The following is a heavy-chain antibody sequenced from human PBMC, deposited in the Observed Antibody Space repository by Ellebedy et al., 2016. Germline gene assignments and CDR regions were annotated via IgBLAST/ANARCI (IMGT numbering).Heavy chain of an antibody. J-gene: IGHJ3*02. CDR3: TKDPRYYYDSTGYYGDDAFEI. D-gene: IGHD3-22*01. CDR2: ISGSGGST. CDR1: GFTFSASA. V-gene: IGHV3-23*01. Sequence: GGSLRLSCAASGFTFSASAMDWVRQAPGKGLEWVSGISGSGGSTYYADSVKGRFTISRDHSKNTLYLQMNSLRAEDTALYYCTKDPRYYYDSTGYYGDDAFEIWGQGTMVIVSS.